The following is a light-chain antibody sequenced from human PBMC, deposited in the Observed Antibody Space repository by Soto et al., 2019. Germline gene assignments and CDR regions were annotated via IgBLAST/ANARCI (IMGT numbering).Light chain of an antibody. V-gene: IGKV1-17*01. CDR1: QGIGND. CDR2: ASS. CDR3: LQYNGYPRT. J-gene: IGKJ2*01. Sequence: DIQMTQSPSSLSASVGDRVTITCRASQGIGNDLGWYQQKPGKAPKRLIHASSSLQSGVPSRFSGSGSGTEFTLTISSLQPEDFATYYCLQYNGYPRTFGQGTKLEIK.